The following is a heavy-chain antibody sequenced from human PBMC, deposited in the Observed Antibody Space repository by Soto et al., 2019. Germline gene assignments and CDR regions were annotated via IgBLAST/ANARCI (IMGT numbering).Heavy chain of an antibody. CDR1: GFRFDDYG. J-gene: IGHJ4*02. CDR2: ISRDSRSI. Sequence: FLRLAFEVAGFRFDDYGMHWVRQAPGKGLEWIAGISRDSRSISYGASMKGRFTISRDNAKNSLYLQLNSLRADDTAFYYCVKDALTTVAYYFDYWGQGALVTVSS. CDR3: VKDALTTVAYYFDY. V-gene: IGHV3-9*01. D-gene: IGHD4-17*01.